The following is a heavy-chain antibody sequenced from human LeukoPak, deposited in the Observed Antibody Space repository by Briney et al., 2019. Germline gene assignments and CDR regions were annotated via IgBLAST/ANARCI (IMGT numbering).Heavy chain of an antibody. D-gene: IGHD3-22*01. V-gene: IGHV3-7*03. Sequence: GGSLRLSCALSGFTFSWYWMAWVRQAPGKGLEWVANINQDGSEKYYVDSVKGRFTISRDNSKNTLYLQMNSLRAEDTAVYYCAKDSGHSTGTYYYDSSGYDAFDIWGQGTMVTVSS. J-gene: IGHJ3*02. CDR3: AKDSGHSTGTYYYDSSGYDAFDI. CDR2: INQDGSEK. CDR1: GFTFSWYW.